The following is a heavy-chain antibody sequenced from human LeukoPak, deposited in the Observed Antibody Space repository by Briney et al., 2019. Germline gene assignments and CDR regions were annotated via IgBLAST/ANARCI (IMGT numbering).Heavy chain of an antibody. V-gene: IGHV3-7*01. CDR2: IKQDGSEK. Sequence: GGSLRLSCAASGFTFSSYWMSWVRQAPWKGLEWVANIKQDGSEKYYVDSVKGRFTISRDNAKNSLYLQMNSLRAEDTAVYYCARDRLGYCTNGVCPTKILWGQGTLVTVSS. CDR1: GFTFSSYW. J-gene: IGHJ4*02. CDR3: ARDRLGYCTNGVCPTKIL. D-gene: IGHD2-8*01.